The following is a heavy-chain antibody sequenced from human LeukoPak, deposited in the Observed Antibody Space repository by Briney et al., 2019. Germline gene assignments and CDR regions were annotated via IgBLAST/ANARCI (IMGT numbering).Heavy chain of an antibody. CDR1: IDSFSNYH. CDR3: ARVYYSSSYDYWYFDL. D-gene: IGHD6-13*01. V-gene: IGHV4-34*01. Sequence: SETLSLTCAVYIDSFSNYHWNWIRQTPAKGMEWIGEVNESGGTNISPSLRSRVILSVDTSKNQFSLKLISVTAADTAVYYCARVYYSSSYDYWYFDLWGRGTLVTVSS. CDR2: VNESGGT. J-gene: IGHJ2*01.